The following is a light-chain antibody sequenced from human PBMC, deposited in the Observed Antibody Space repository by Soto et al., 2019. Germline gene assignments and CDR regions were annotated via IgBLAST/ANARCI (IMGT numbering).Light chain of an antibody. J-gene: IGKJ4*01. V-gene: IGKV3-20*01. CDR3: QQYGSSRLT. CDR2: GAS. CDR1: QSVSSNS. Sequence: IVLAQSPDTLSLSPGERASLSCRASQSVSSNSLAWYQQKAGQAPRLLVYGASSRATGIPDRFSGSGSGTDFTLTISRLGPEDFAVYFCQQYGSSRLTFGGGTKVDIK.